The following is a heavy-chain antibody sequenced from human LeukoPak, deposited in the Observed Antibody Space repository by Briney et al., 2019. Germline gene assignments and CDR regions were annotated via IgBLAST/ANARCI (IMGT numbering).Heavy chain of an antibody. J-gene: IGHJ4*02. Sequence: GGSLRLSCAASGFTFSDYYMSWIRQAPGKGLEWVSYISSSGSTIYYADSVKGRFTISRDNAKNSLYLQMNSLRAEDTAVYYCARLIAAAGTFGDPIDYWGQGTLVTVSS. D-gene: IGHD6-13*01. CDR1: GFTFSDYY. CDR3: ARLIAAAGTFGDPIDY. V-gene: IGHV3-11*04. CDR2: ISSSGSTI.